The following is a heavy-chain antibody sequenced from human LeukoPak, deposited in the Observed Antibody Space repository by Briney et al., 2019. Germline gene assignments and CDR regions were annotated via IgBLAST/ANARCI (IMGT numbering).Heavy chain of an antibody. D-gene: IGHD3-22*01. V-gene: IGHV3-74*01. CDR3: ARDLSGNYYDSSGYPAFDY. CDR2: ISSDGSST. Sequence: PGGSLRLSCAASGFTLSSYWTHWVRQAPGKGLVWVSRISSDGSSTSYADSVKGRFTISRDNSKNTLYLQMNSLRAEDTAVYYCARDLSGNYYDSSGYPAFDYWGQGTLVTVSS. J-gene: IGHJ4*02. CDR1: GFTLSSYW.